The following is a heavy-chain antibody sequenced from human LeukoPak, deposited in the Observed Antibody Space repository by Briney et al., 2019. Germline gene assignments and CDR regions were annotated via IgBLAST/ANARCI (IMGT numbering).Heavy chain of an antibody. CDR1: GYTLTELS. CDR2: FDPEDGET. Sequence: ASVKVSCKFSGYTLTELSMRWVRQAPGKGLEWMGGFDPEDGETIYAQKFQGRVTMTEDTSTDTAYMELSSLRSEDTAVYYCATDLGAPTVYFDYWGQGTLVTVSS. CDR3: ATDLGAPTVYFDY. J-gene: IGHJ4*02. D-gene: IGHD1-26*01. V-gene: IGHV1-24*01.